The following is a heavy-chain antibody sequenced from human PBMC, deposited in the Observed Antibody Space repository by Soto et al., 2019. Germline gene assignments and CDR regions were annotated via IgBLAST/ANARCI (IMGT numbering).Heavy chain of an antibody. CDR1: GFTFSTHA. Sequence: EVQLLESGGGLVQPGGSLRVSCAASGFTFSTHALGWVRQAPGKGLEWVSAISGNGGTTYYSDSVKGRFSISRDNSKNTLYLQMNSLRAEDTAVYYCVKALYGGADYWGQGTLVTVSS. D-gene: IGHD4-17*01. V-gene: IGHV3-23*01. J-gene: IGHJ4*02. CDR3: VKALYGGADY. CDR2: ISGNGGTT.